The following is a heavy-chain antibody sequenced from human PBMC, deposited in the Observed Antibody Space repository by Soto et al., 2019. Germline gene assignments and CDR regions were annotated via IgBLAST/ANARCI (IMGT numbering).Heavy chain of an antibody. CDR1: GYTFTSYG. Sequence: ASVKVSCKASGYTFTSYGISWVRQAPGQGLEWMGWINPNSGGTNYAQKFQGWVTMTRDTSISTAYMELSRLRSDDTAVYYCARVTYYDSSGAVPNYYYYGMDVWGQGTTVTVSS. CDR2: INPNSGGT. D-gene: IGHD3-22*01. CDR3: ARVTYYDSSGAVPNYYYYGMDV. J-gene: IGHJ6*02. V-gene: IGHV1-2*04.